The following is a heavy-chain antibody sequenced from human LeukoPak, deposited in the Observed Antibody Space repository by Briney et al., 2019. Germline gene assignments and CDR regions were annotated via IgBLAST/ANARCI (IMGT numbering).Heavy chain of an antibody. CDR3: AKGLEQWLVPAAFDI. J-gene: IGHJ3*02. CDR1: GFTFSSYA. Sequence: PGGSLRLSCAASGFTFSSYAMSWVRQAPGKGLEWFSAISGSGGSTYYADSVKGRFTISRDNSKNTLYLQMNSLRAEDTAVYYCAKGLEQWLVPAAFDIWGQGTMVTVSS. CDR2: ISGSGGST. V-gene: IGHV3-23*01. D-gene: IGHD6-19*01.